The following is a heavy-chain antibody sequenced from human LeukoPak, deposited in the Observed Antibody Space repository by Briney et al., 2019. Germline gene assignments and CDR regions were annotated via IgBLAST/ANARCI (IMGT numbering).Heavy chain of an antibody. V-gene: IGHV3-11*01. Sequence: GSLRLSCAASGFSFSDHYMSWIRQAPGKGLEWVSYISGSGSTIYYAASVRGRFTISRDNAKNSLYLQMNSLRAEDTAIYYCAREGITIFGVANSNWFDPWGQGTLVTVSS. D-gene: IGHD3-3*01. CDR3: AREGITIFGVANSNWFDP. CDR2: ISGSGSTI. J-gene: IGHJ5*02. CDR1: GFSFSDHY.